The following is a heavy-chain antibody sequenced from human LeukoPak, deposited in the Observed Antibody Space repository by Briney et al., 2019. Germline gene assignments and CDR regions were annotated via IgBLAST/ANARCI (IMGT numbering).Heavy chain of an antibody. V-gene: IGHV3-53*01. Sequence: GGSLRLSCEASGFIVNSNYISWVRQAPGKGLEWVSSIYSGGSTYYADSVNGRFTISRDNSKNTVYLQMNSLRGEDTALYYCARDATTISDIPYGMDVWGQGTTVTVSS. CDR2: IYSGGST. CDR3: ARDATTISDIPYGMDV. J-gene: IGHJ6*02. CDR1: GFIVNSNY. D-gene: IGHD3-3*01.